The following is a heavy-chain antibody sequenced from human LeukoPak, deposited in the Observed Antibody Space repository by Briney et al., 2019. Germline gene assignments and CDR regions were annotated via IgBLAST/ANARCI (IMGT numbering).Heavy chain of an antibody. CDR1: GFTFSNYA. CDR3: TQHSGTSGGYRFFY. CDR2: ITGSGATT. Sequence: GGSLRLSCAASGFTFSNYAMSWVRKAPGKGLEWVSAITGSGATTYSADSVKGRFSISRDNSMNTLYLQMNSLRAEDTAVYYCTQHSGTSGGYRFFYWGQGTLVTVSS. V-gene: IGHV3-23*01. J-gene: IGHJ4*02. D-gene: IGHD3-10*01.